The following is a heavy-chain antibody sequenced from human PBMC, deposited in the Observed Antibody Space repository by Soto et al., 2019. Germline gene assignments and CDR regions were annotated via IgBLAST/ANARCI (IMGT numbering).Heavy chain of an antibody. V-gene: IGHV1-2*02. CDR1: GYTFTGYY. D-gene: IGHD3-10*01. CDR3: AAHMVRGVNY. J-gene: IGHJ4*02. CDR2: INPDSGGT. Sequence: QVQLVQSGAEVRKPGASLKVSCKASGYTFTGYYMNWVRQAPGQGLEWMGWINPDSGGTNYAQKFQGRVTMTRDTSIITAYMERSRLSSDDTAVYYCAAHMVRGVNYWCQGTLVSFSS.